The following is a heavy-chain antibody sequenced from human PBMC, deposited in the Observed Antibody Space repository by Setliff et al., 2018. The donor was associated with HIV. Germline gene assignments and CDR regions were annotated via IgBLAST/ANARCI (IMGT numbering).Heavy chain of an antibody. J-gene: IGHJ4*02. CDR2: IYPGDSDT. Sequence: GESLKISCKGFGYSFTNYWIGWVRQMPGKGLEWMGIIYPGDSDTRYSPSFQGQVTISADKSISTAYLQWSSLKASGTAMHYCARLSVVTATRIYYFDYWGQGTLVTVSS. V-gene: IGHV5-51*01. CDR1: GYSFTNYW. CDR3: ARLSVVTATRIYYFDY. D-gene: IGHD2-21*02.